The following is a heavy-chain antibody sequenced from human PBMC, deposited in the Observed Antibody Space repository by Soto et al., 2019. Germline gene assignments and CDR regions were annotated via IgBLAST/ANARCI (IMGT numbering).Heavy chain of an antibody. V-gene: IGHV3-33*01. CDR1: GFNFKDYG. CDR3: ARDWDFGGPTGSHDAFDV. Sequence: QEHLVESGGGVVQPGRSLRLSCDSSGFNFKDYGMHWVRQAPGKGLEWVAGIWYDGRTKNYAESVKGRFIISRDNSKNTLFLQMSSLRDEDTALYYCARDWDFGGPTGSHDAFDVWGQGTMVIVSS. CDR2: IWYDGRTK. J-gene: IGHJ3*01. D-gene: IGHD4-17*01.